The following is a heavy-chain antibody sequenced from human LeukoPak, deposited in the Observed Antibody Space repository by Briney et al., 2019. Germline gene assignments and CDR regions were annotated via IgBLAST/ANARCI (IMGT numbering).Heavy chain of an antibody. D-gene: IGHD5-24*01. CDR1: RGTFSSYA. V-gene: IGHV1-69*06. Sequence: GASVKVSCKASRGTFSSYAISWVRQAPGQGLEWMGRIIPIFGTANYAQKFQGRVTITADKSTSTAYMELSSLRSEDTAVYYCASREMATIGGSPGYWGQGTLVTVSS. CDR3: ASREMATIGGSPGY. J-gene: IGHJ4*02. CDR2: IIPIFGTA.